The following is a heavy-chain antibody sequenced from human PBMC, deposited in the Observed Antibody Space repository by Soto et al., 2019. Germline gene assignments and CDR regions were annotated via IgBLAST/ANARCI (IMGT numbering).Heavy chain of an antibody. D-gene: IGHD5-18*01. J-gene: IGHJ2*01. CDR2: IIPIFGTA. V-gene: IGHV1-69*01. CDR3: ASARDTAMVRAGYWYFDL. Sequence: QVQLVQSGAEVKKPGSSVKVSCKASGGTFSSYAISWVRQAPGQGLEWMGGIIPIFGTANYAQKFQGRVTITADESTSTAYMELSSLRSEDTAVYYCASARDTAMVRAGYWYFDLWGRGTLVTVSS. CDR1: GGTFSSYA.